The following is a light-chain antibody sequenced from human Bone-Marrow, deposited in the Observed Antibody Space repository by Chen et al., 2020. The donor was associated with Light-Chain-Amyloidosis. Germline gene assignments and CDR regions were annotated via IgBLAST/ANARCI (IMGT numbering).Light chain of an antibody. J-gene: IGLJ3*02. CDR2: DDS. CDR3: QVWDRSSDRPV. V-gene: IGLV3-21*02. CDR1: NIGSTT. Sequence: SYVLTQPSSVSGARGQTATIACWGNNIGSTTVHWYQQTPGQAPLLVVYDDSDRPSGIPERLSGSNSGNTATLTISRVEAGDEADYYCQVWDRSSDRPVFGGGTKLTVL.